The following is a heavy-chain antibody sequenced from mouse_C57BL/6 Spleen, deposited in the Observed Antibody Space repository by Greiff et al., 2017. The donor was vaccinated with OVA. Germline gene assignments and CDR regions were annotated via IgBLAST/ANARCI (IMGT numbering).Heavy chain of an antibody. V-gene: IGHV5-17*01. CDR1: GFTFSDYG. J-gene: IGHJ4*01. CDR2: ISSGSSTI. CDR3: AITTVVAYFSYAMDY. Sequence: EVKLVESGGGLVKPGGSLKLSCAASGFTFSDYGMHWVRQAPEKGLEWVAYISSGSSTIYYADTVKGRFTISRDNATNTLFLQMTSLRSEDTAMYYCAITTVVAYFSYAMDYWGQGTSVTVSS. D-gene: IGHD1-1*01.